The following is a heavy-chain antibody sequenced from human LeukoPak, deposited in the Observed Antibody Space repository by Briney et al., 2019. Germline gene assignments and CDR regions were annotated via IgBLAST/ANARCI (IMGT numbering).Heavy chain of an antibody. Sequence: PGGTLRLSCAASGFTFSSYGMHWVRQAPGKGLEWVAFIRYDGSNKYYADSVKGRFTISRDNSKNTLYLQMNSLRAEDTAVYYCAKVGPASFDYWGQGTLVTVSS. CDR2: IRYDGSNK. V-gene: IGHV3-30*02. J-gene: IGHJ4*02. D-gene: IGHD2-2*01. CDR1: GFTFSSYG. CDR3: AKVGPASFDY.